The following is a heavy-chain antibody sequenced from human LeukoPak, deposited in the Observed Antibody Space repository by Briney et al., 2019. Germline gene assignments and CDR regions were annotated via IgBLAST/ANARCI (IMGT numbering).Heavy chain of an antibody. Sequence: GGSLRLSCAASGFTFSSYGVYWVRQAPGKGLEWVAVISYDGSNKYYADSVKGRFTISRDNSKNTLYLQMNSLRAEDTAVYYCAKDYNLMVRGVRDYFDYWGQGTLVTVSS. D-gene: IGHD3-10*01. CDR3: AKDYNLMVRGVRDYFDY. J-gene: IGHJ4*02. CDR1: GFTFSSYG. CDR2: ISYDGSNK. V-gene: IGHV3-30*18.